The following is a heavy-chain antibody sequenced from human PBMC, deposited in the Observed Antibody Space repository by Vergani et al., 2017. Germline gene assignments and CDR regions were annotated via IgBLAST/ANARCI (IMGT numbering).Heavy chain of an antibody. V-gene: IGHV3-9*01. CDR1: GFTFDDYA. CDR2: ISWNSGSI. CDR3: AKIRFLEWLWGFDY. Sequence: VQLVESGGGVVQPGRSLRLSCAASGFTFDDYAMHWVRQAPGKGLEWVSGISWNSGSIGYADSVKGRFTISRDNAKNTLYLQMNSLRAEDTAVYYCAKIRFLEWLWGFDYWGQGTLVTVSS. D-gene: IGHD3-3*01. J-gene: IGHJ4*02.